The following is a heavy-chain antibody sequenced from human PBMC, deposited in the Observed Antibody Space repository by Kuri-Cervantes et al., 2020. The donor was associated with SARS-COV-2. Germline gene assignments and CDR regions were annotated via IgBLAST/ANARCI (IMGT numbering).Heavy chain of an antibody. CDR2: ISGSGGST. CDR1: GFTFSSYA. Sequence: GGSLRLSCAASGFTFSSYAMSWVRQAPGKGLEWVSAISGSGGSTYYADSVKGRFTISRDNSKNTLYLQMNSLRAEDTALYYCAKDIYGISGWNFDYWGQGTLVTVSS. V-gene: IGHV3-23*01. J-gene: IGHJ4*02. CDR3: AKDIYGISGWNFDY. D-gene: IGHD6-19*01.